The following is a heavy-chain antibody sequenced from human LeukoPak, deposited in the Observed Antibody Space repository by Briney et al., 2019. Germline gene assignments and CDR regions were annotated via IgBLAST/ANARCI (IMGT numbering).Heavy chain of an antibody. CDR2: ISPYNGKT. J-gene: IGHJ4*02. V-gene: IGHV1-18*01. CDR3: ASGYYSDGSGYSPADY. D-gene: IGHD3-22*01. CDR1: GYTFSNFFSSYG. Sequence: ASVTVSCKASGYTFSNFFSSYGITWVRQAPGQGLEWMGWISPYNGKTKFAQKFQGRVTMTTETSTSTANMELRSLRSDDTAVYYCASGYYSDGSGYSPADYWGQGTLVTVSS.